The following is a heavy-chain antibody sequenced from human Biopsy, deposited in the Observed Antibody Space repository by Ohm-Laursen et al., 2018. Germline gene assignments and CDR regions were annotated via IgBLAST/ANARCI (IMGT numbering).Heavy chain of an antibody. CDR1: GYTFTNYA. CDR3: AREGTSVTFFGKVSDYYFDF. V-gene: IGHV1-18*01. J-gene: IGHJ4*02. D-gene: IGHD3-3*01. CDR2: ISVKTGNT. Sequence: ASVKVSCKASGYTFTNYAINWVRQAPGQGLEWLGWISVKTGNTNYAQKLQGRVAMTTDTSTNTAYMELRSLRSDDTALYYCAREGTSVTFFGKVSDYYFDFWGPGTVVTVSS.